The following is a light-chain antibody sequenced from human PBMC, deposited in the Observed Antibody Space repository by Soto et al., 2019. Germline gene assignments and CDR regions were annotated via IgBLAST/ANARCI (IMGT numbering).Light chain of an antibody. J-gene: IGKJ1*01. CDR3: QQYNNWPPS. V-gene: IGKV3-15*01. CDR2: VAS. CDR1: QSVSGN. Sequence: EIVMTQSPATLSVSPGERATLSCRASQSVSGNLAWYQQKPGQAPRLLLYVASTRATGIPARFNGSWSGTESTITISSLQSEDFAVYYWQQYNNWPPSFGQGTKVELK.